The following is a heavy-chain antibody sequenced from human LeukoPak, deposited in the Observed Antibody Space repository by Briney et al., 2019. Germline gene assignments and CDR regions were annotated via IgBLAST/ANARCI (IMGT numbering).Heavy chain of an antibody. CDR2: TYPTDSET. CDR3: TSRRAPYYFYIDV. J-gene: IGHJ6*04. CDR1: GHNFTTYW. V-gene: IGHV5-51*01. D-gene: IGHD3-10*01. Sequence: GESLKISCQGSGHNFTTYWIGWVRQKPGEGLEWMGLTYPTDSETKYNPSFQGQVTFSADKSTRTAYLQWDTLKASDTATYYCTSRRAPYYFYIDVWGKGTTVTVSS.